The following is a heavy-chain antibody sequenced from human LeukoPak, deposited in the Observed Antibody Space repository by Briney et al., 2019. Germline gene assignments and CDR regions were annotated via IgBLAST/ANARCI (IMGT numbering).Heavy chain of an antibody. CDR3: AKDPFIVVVPAAPWDDAFDI. CDR2: ISCSGGST. V-gene: IGHV3-23*01. Sequence: GGSLRLSCAASGFTFSSYAMSWVRQAPGKGLEWVSAISCSGGSTYYADSVKGRFTISIDNSKKQLYLQMNSLRAEDTVVYYCAKDPFIVVVPAAPWDDAFDIWGQGTMVTVSS. CDR1: GFTFSSYA. D-gene: IGHD2-2*01. J-gene: IGHJ3*02.